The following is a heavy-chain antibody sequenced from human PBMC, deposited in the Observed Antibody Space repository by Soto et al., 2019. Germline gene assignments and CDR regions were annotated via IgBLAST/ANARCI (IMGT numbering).Heavy chain of an antibody. CDR2: IDNAGVGT. CDR1: GFSFSRHW. D-gene: IGHD3-16*01. J-gene: IGHJ4*02. CDR3: VRLGGFAPTHDC. Sequence: EVQLVESGGGVVQPGGSLRLCCAASGFSFSRHWMHWVRQVPGQGLKWVSRIDNAGVGTSYADSVKGRFAMSRDNAKNTLYLQMNDLRVEDTALYFGVRLGGFAPTHDCWAEGALGSVSS. V-gene: IGHV3-74*01.